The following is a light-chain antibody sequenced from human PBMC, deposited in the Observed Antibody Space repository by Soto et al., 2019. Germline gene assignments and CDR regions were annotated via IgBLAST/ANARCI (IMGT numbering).Light chain of an antibody. J-gene: IGKJ1*01. V-gene: IGKV3-20*01. CDR2: GTS. CDR3: HQYGSSPQT. CDR1: QSVSSSY. Sequence: EIVLTQSPGTLSLSPGERATLSCRASQSVSSSYLAWYQQKPGQAPRLLIYGTSSRATGIPDRVTGSGSGTDVTLTISRLEPEDFAVFYCHQYGSSPQTFGQGTKVDIK.